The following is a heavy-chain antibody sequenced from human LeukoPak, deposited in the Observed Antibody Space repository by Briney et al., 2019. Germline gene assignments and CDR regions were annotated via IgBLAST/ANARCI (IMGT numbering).Heavy chain of an antibody. D-gene: IGHD5-18*01. J-gene: IGHJ4*02. Sequence: GGSLRLSCAASGFTFSSYDMSWVRQAPGKGLEWVSVISGSDGRTYYGDSVKGRFTISRDNSKNTLYVQMKSLRAEDTAVYYCAKPSVDTSMVDSHFDSWGQGTLVTVSS. CDR3: AKPSVDTSMVDSHFDS. CDR2: ISGSDGRT. V-gene: IGHV3-23*02. CDR1: GFTFSSYD.